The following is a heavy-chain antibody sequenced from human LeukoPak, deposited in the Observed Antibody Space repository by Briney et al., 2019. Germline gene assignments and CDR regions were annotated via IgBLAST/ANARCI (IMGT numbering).Heavy chain of an antibody. CDR3: ARHRYCSGGSCFPLDY. CDR1: GFTFDDYA. D-gene: IGHD2-15*01. CDR2: ISWNSGSI. J-gene: IGHJ4*02. V-gene: IGHV3-9*01. Sequence: PGRSLRLSCAASGFTFDDYAMHWVRQAPGKGLEWVSGISWNSGSIGYADSVKGRFTISRDNAKNSLYLQMNSLRAEDTAVYYCARHRYCSGGSCFPLDYWGQGTLVTVSS.